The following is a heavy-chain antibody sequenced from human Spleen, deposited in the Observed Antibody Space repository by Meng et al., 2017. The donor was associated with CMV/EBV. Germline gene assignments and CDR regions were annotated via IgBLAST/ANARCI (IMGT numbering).Heavy chain of an antibody. CDR3: ARGVGSSSPDLFFDY. Sequence: QVQLQESGPGHVNPSQTLSLTCTVSGGSISSGYYWSWIRQPSGKGLEWIGSIYYSGSTYYNPSLKSRVTISVDTSKNQFSLKLSSVTAADTAVYYCARGVGSSSPDLFFDYWGQGTLVTVSS. CDR2: IYYSGST. J-gene: IGHJ4*02. V-gene: IGHV4-38-2*02. CDR1: GGSISSGYY. D-gene: IGHD6-13*01.